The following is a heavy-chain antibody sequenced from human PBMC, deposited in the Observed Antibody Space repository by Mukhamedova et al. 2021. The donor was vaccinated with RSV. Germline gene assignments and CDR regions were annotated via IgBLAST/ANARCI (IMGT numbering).Heavy chain of an antibody. CDR3: ARSAIVEWLYGE. J-gene: IGHJ4*02. V-gene: IGHV3-7*01. D-gene: IGHD3-3*01. CDR2: KKQYGSER. Sequence: APGKGLEWVANKKQYGSERYYVDSVKGRFTISRDNTKNSLYLQMTSLRVEDTAVYYCARSAIVEWLYGEWGQGSLVTGSS.